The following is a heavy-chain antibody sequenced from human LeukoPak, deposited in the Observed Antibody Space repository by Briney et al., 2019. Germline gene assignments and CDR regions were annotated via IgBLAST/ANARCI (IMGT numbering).Heavy chain of an antibody. J-gene: IGHJ6*04. V-gene: IGHV3-21*01. Sequence: YPGGSLRLSCAASGFTFSSYSTNWVRQAPGKGLEWVSSISSSSSYIYYADSVKGRFTISRDNAKNSLYLQMNSLRAEDTAVYYCARFLWTPYGMDVWGKGTTVTVSS. CDR1: GFTFSSYS. CDR3: ARFLWTPYGMDV. CDR2: ISSSSSYI. D-gene: IGHD3-10*01.